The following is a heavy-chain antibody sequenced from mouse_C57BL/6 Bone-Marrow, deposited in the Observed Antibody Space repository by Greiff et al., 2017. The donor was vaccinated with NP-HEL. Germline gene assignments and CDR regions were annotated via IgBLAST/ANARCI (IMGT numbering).Heavy chain of an antibody. CDR1: GYTFTSYW. CDR2: IYPGSGST. J-gene: IGHJ1*03. V-gene: IGHV1-55*01. D-gene: IGHD2-12*01. Sequence: QVHVKQPGAELVKPGASVKMSCKASGYTFTSYWITWVKQRPGQGLEWIGDIYPGSGSTNYNEKFKSKATLTVDTSSSTAYMQLSSLTSEDSAVYDCARKNYSNDDWYFDVWGTGTTVTVSS. CDR3: ARKNYSNDDWYFDV.